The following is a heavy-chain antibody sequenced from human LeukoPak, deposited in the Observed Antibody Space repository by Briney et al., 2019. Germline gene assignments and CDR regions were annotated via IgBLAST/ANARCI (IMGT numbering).Heavy chain of an antibody. CDR1: GYIFTNYF. Sequence: GESLQISCQTSGYIFTNYFIGWVRQMPGKGLECMGIIYPGDSDTRYSPSFQGQVTISVDKSISAAYLQWSGLRASDTAMYYCARLRAAVAFGGFDYWGQGTLVTVSS. J-gene: IGHJ4*02. CDR3: ARLRAAVAFGGFDY. V-gene: IGHV5-51*01. D-gene: IGHD3-16*01. CDR2: IYPGDSDT.